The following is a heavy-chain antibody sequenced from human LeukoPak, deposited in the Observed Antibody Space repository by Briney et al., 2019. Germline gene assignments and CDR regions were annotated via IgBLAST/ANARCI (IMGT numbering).Heavy chain of an antibody. CDR2: INTNTGNP. J-gene: IGHJ6*03. Sequence: ASVKVSCKASGYTFTSYDINWVRQATGQGLEWMGWINTNTGNPTYAQGFTGRFVFSLDTSVSTAYLQISSLKAEDTAVYYCARVRTYCSGGSCYSVPRYYYYYMDVWGKGTTVTVSS. V-gene: IGHV7-4-1*02. D-gene: IGHD2-15*01. CDR1: GYTFTSYD. CDR3: ARVRTYCSGGSCYSVPRYYYYYMDV.